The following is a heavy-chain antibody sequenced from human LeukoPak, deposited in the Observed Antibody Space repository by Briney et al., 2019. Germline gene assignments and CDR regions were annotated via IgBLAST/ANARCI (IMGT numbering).Heavy chain of an antibody. CDR3: ARVWFGESPYNWFDP. J-gene: IGHJ5*02. CDR1: GYTFTSYG. Sequence: ASVKVSCKASGYTFTSYGISWVRQAPGQGLEWMGWISAYNGNTNYAQKLQGRVTMTTDTSTSTAYMELRSLRSDDTAVYYCARVWFGESPYNWFDPWGQGTLVTVSS. D-gene: IGHD3-10*01. CDR2: ISAYNGNT. V-gene: IGHV1-18*01.